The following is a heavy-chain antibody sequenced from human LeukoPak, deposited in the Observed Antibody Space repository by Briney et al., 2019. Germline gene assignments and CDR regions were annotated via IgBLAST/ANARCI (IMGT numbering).Heavy chain of an antibody. CDR1: GGSISSYY. J-gene: IGHJ5*02. CDR2: IYTSGST. V-gene: IGHV4-4*09. Sequence: SETLSLTCTVSGGSISSYYWSWIRQPPGKGLEWIGYIYTSGSTNYNPSPKSRVTISVDTSKNQFSLKLSSVTAADTAVYYCARLPRGRSPFDPWGQGTLVTVSS. CDR3: ARLPRGRSPFDP.